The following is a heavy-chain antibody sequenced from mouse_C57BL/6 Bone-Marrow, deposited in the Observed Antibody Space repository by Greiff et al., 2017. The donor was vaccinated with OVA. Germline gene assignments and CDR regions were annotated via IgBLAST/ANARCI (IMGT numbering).Heavy chain of an antibody. J-gene: IGHJ2*01. D-gene: IGHD1-1*01. V-gene: IGHV1-64*01. CDR3: ARGGITTVVARHFDY. CDR1: GYTFTSYW. CDR2: IHPNSGST. Sequence: QVQLQQPGAELVKPGASVKLSCKASGYTFTSYWMHWVKQRPGQGLEWIGMIHPNSGSTNYNEKFKSKATLTVDKSSSTAYMQLSSLTSEDSAVYYCARGGITTVVARHFDYWGQGTTLTVSS.